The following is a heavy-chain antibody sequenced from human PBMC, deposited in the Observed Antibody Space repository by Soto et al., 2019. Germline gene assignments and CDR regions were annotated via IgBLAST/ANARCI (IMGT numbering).Heavy chain of an antibody. CDR2: IFSSGTT. D-gene: IGHD2-21*01. V-gene: IGHV4-30-4*01. CDR1: GDSIGSGNNY. Sequence: QVQLRESGPGLVMPSQTLSLTCTVSGDSIGSGNNYWSWIRQAPGKGPEWIGYIFSSGTTYYNPSLKSRLTMSLDTSQNQFALKLNTVTAADMAVWFCASVPCPFDCCYAMDVWGQGTTVTVSS. J-gene: IGHJ6*02. CDR3: ASVPCPFDCCYAMDV.